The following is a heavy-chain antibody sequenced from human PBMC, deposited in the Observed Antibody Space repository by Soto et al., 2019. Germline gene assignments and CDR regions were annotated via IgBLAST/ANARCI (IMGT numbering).Heavy chain of an antibody. Sequence: GGSLRLSCAASGFTFSNAWMSWVRQAPGKGLEWVGRIKSKTDGGTTDYAAPVKGRFTISRDDSKNTLYLQMNSLKAEDTAVYYCTTDYGSGSYYMWKPYYYYGMDVWGQGTTVTVS. D-gene: IGHD3-10*01. V-gene: IGHV3-15*01. CDR1: GFTFSNAW. J-gene: IGHJ6*02. CDR3: TTDYGSGSYYMWKPYYYYGMDV. CDR2: IKSKTDGGTT.